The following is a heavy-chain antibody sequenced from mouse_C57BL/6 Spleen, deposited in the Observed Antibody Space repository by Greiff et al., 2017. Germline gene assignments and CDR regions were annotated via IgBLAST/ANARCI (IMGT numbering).Heavy chain of an antibody. Sequence: VQLKQSGPVLVKPGASVKMSCKASGYTFTDYYMNWVKQSHGKSLEWIGVINPYNGGTSYNQKFKGKATLTVDKSSSTAYMELNSLTSEDSAVYYCARITTGLDYWGQGTTLTVSS. V-gene: IGHV1-19*01. J-gene: IGHJ2*01. CDR1: GYTFTDYY. D-gene: IGHD1-1*01. CDR3: ARITTGLDY. CDR2: INPYNGGT.